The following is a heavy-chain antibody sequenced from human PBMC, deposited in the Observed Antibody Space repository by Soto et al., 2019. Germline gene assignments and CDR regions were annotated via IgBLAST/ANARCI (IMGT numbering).Heavy chain of an antibody. CDR1: GGSMSSSNW. CDR3: ARGEPTKDRIFDP. V-gene: IGHV4-4*02. J-gene: IGHJ5*02. CDR2: AHHSGRT. Sequence: SETLSLTCAVSGGSMSSSNWWNWVRQPPGKGLEWIGEAHHSGRTNYNPSLKSRVTISVDKSKNHFSLKLSSVTAADTAVYYCARGEPTKDRIFDPWGQGTLVTVSS.